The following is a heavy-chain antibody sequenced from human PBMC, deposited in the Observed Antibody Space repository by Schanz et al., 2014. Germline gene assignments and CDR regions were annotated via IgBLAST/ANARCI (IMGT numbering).Heavy chain of an antibody. CDR1: GFTFSSYS. V-gene: IGHV3-21*01. Sequence: EVQLVESGGGLVKPGGSLRLSCAASGFTFSSYSMNWVRRAPGKGLEWVSSISRSSSSIYYADSVKGRFTISRDNAKNSLYLQMHSLRAEDTAVYYCARGRSLGWCDYWGQGTLVTVSS. J-gene: IGHJ4*02. CDR2: ISRSSSSI. CDR3: ARGRSLGWCDY. D-gene: IGHD2-21*01.